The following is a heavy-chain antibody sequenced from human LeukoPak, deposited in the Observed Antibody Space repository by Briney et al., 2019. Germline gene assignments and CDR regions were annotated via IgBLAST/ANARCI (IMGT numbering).Heavy chain of an antibody. CDR3: AKGSYGEKIDY. CDR1: GFTFSNTW. J-gene: IGHJ4*02. Sequence: GGSLRLSCAASGFTFSNTWMSWVRQAPGKGLEWVSAISASGGITYYTDSVKGRFIISRDNSNNTLYLQMNSLGAEDTAVYYCAKGSYGEKIDYWGQGTLVTVSS. D-gene: IGHD4-17*01. V-gene: IGHV3-23*01. CDR2: ISASGGIT.